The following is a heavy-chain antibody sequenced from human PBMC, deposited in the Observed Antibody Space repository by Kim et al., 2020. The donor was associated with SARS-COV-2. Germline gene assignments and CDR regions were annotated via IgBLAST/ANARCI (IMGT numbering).Heavy chain of an antibody. D-gene: IGHD3-3*01. V-gene: IGHV4-39*01. J-gene: IGHJ4*02. Sequence: NPSVKRRVTISVDTSKNQFSLKLSSVTAADTAVYYCARQSFWSGYYYFDYWGQGTLVTVSS. CDR3: ARQSFWSGYYYFDY.